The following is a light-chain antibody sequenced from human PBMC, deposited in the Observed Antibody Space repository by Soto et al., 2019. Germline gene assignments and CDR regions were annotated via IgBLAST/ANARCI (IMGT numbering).Light chain of an antibody. J-gene: IGLJ2*01. CDR3: TAWDDSLSAVV. CDR1: SSNIGSNY. CDR2: RNN. V-gene: IGLV1-47*01. Sequence: QSVLTQPPSASGTPGQRGTISCSGSSSNIGSNYVYWYQQVPGTSPKIIIYRNNQRPSGVPDRFSGSKSGTSASLAISGLRSEDEAFYYCTAWDDSLSAVVFGGGTKLTVL.